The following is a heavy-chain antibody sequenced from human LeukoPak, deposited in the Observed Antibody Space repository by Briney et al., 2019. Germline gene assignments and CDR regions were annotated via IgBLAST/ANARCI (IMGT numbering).Heavy chain of an antibody. CDR2: IWYDGSNK. J-gene: IGHJ4*02. D-gene: IGHD6-19*01. Sequence: PGGSLRLSCAASGFTFSSYGMHWVRQAPGKGLEWVAVIWYDGSNKYYADSVKGRFTISRDNSKNTLYLQMNSLRAEDTAVYYCARGALRQWPYTYWGQGTLVTVSS. CDR3: ARGALRQWPYTY. V-gene: IGHV3-33*01. CDR1: GFTFSSYG.